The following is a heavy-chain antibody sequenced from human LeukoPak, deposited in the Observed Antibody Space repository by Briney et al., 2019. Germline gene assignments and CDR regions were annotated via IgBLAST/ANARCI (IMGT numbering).Heavy chain of an antibody. V-gene: IGHV3-53*01. D-gene: IGHD3-10*01. CDR2: IYSGGRT. Sequence: GGSLRLSCAASGFTVSSNYMTWVRQAPGKGLEWVSVIYSGGRTNYADSVKGRFTIFRDNSKNTLYLQMNSLGAEDTAVYYCAKATLTVLRGVTEFDFWGQGTLVTVSS. CDR3: AKATLTVLRGVTEFDF. J-gene: IGHJ4*02. CDR1: GFTVSSNY.